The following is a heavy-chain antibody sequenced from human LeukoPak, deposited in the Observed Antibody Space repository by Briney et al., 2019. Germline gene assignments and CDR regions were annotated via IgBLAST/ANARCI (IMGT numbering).Heavy chain of an antibody. CDR1: GYTFTSYG. D-gene: IGHD3-22*01. CDR2: ISAYNGNT. CDR3: AAAPQTYYYDSGDYYSDY. V-gene: IGHV1-18*01. Sequence: ASVKVSCKASGYTFTSYGSSWVRQAPGQGLEWMGWISAYNGNTNYAQKFQGRVTMTEDTSIDTAYMDLSSLRSEDTAMYYCAAAPQTYYYDSGDYYSDYWGQGTLVTVSS. J-gene: IGHJ4*02.